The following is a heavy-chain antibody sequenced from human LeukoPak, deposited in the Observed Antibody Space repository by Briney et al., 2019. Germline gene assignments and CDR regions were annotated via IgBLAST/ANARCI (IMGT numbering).Heavy chain of an antibody. CDR1: GYTFTYRY. CDR3: ARSPFSGDDDAFDI. CDR2: ITPFNGNT. D-gene: IGHD5-12*01. J-gene: IGHJ3*02. V-gene: IGHV1-45*02. Sequence: GASVKVSCKASGYTFTYRYLHWVRQAPGQALEWMGWITPFNGNTNYAQQFQDRVTITRDRSRNTVCMELNSLRFEDTAMYYCARSPFSGDDDAFDIWGQGTMVTVSS.